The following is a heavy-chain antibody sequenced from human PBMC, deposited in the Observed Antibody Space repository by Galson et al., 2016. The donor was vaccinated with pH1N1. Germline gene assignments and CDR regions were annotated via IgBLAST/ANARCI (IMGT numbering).Heavy chain of an antibody. CDR1: GFTFNKYA. D-gene: IGHD5-12*01. CDR3: AKVLRRGFNAYGVDY. Sequence: SLRLSCAASGFTFNKYAMTWVRQAPGKGLEWVSAISGSGRDTYYADSVKGRFTISRDNSKDTVYLQMNSLTVEDTAIYYCAKVLRRGFNAYGVDYWGQGTLVTVSS. J-gene: IGHJ4*02. V-gene: IGHV3-23*01. CDR2: ISGSGRDT.